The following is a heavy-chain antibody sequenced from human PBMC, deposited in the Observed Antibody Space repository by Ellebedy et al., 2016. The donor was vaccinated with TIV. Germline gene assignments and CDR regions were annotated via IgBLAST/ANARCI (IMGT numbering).Heavy chain of an antibody. V-gene: IGHV1-18*01. J-gene: IGHJ4*02. D-gene: IGHD3-10*01. CDR1: GYTFTRYG. CDR2: ISAYNGNT. CDR3: AREDSGSYYKPSIDH. Sequence: ASVKVSCXASGYTFTRYGISWVRQAPGQGLEWMGWISAYNGNTKFAQKLQGRVTMTTDTSTSTAYMELRSLRSDDTAMYYCAREDSGSYYKPSIDHWGQGTLVTVSS.